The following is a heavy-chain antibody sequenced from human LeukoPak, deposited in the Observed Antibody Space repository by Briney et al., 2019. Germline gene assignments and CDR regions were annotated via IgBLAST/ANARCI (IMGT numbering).Heavy chain of an antibody. CDR3: ARVVTRDPELIDAFDI. CDR1: GYTFTNYY. Sequence: ASVKVSCKASGYTFTNYYMHWVRQAAGQGLEWMGIINPSGGSTSYAQKFQGRVTMTRDTSTSTVYMELSSLRSEDTAVYYCARVVTRDPELIDAFDIWGQGTMVTVSS. J-gene: IGHJ3*02. V-gene: IGHV1-46*01. D-gene: IGHD1-26*01. CDR2: INPSGGST.